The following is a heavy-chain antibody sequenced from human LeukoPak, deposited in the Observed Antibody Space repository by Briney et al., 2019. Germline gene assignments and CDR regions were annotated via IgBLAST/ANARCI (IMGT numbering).Heavy chain of an antibody. CDR2: VYYSGST. D-gene: IGHD2-21*02. CDR1: GRSISSYY. J-gene: IGHJ4*02. CDR3: ARLEHCGGDCYSINF. Sequence: SETLSLTCTVSGRSISSYYWSWFRQPPGRGLEWVGYVYYSGSTNYNPSLKSRVTISVDTSKNQFSLRLSSVTAADTAMYYCARLEHCGGDCYSINFWGQGTLVTVSS. V-gene: IGHV4-59*08.